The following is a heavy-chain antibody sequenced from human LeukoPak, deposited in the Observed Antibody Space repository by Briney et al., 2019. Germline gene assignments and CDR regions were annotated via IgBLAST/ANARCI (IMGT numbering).Heavy chain of an antibody. D-gene: IGHD2-2*02. CDR1: GGTFSSYA. Sequence: GASVKVSCKASGGTFSSYAISWVRQAPGQGLEWMGGIIPIFGTANYAQKFQGRVTITRDTSASTAYMELSSLRSEDTAVYYCARDSPYNYYYYGMDVWGQGTTVTVSS. V-gene: IGHV1-69*05. CDR3: ARDSPYNYYYYGMDV. J-gene: IGHJ6*02. CDR2: IIPIFGTA.